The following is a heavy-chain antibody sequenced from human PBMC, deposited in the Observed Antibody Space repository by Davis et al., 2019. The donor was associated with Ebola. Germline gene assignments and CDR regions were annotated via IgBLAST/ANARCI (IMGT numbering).Heavy chain of an antibody. CDR1: GFTFSHFW. D-gene: IGHD3-16*01. CDR3: ARWGPDY. CDR2: IKQDGSEN. J-gene: IGHJ4*02. Sequence: GSLRLSCAASGFTFSHFWMSWVRQAPGKGLEWVSNIKQDGSENFYVDSVKGRFTISRDNTRNLLFLHMNILRVEDTAVYYCARWGPDYWGQGTLVIVSS. V-gene: IGHV3-7*01.